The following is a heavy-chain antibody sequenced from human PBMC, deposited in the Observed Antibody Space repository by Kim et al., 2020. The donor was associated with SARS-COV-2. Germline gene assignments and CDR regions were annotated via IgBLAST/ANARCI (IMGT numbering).Heavy chain of an antibody. V-gene: IGHV3-30*02. CDR3: AKDRGDYMDV. CDR2: KK. Sequence: KKYYADSVEGRFTISRDNSKNTLYLQMNSLRAEDTAVYYCAKDRGDYMDVWGKGTTVTVSS. J-gene: IGHJ6*03.